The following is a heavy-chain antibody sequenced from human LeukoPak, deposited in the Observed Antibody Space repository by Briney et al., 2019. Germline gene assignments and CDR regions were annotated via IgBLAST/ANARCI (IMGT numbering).Heavy chain of an antibody. V-gene: IGHV3-48*03. CDR2: ISSSGSTI. J-gene: IGHJ3*02. CDR1: GFTFSSYE. CDR3: ARRRRDAFDI. Sequence: GGSLRLSCAASGFTFSSYEMNWVRQAPGKGLEWVSYISSSGSTIYYADSVKGRFTISRDNAKNSLYLQMNSLRAEDTAVYYCARRRRDAFDIWGQGTMVTVSS.